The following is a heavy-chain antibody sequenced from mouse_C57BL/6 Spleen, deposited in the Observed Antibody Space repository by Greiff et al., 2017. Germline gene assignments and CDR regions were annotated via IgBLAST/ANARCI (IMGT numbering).Heavy chain of an antibody. D-gene: IGHD3-2*02. V-gene: IGHV3-6*01. CDR2: ISYDGSN. CDR3: AGAQATLFDY. Sequence: EVKLLESGPGLVKPSQSLSLTCSVTGYSITSGYYWNWIRQFPGNKLEWMGYISYDGSNNYNPSLKNRISITRDTSKNQFFLKLNSVTTEDTATYYCAGAQATLFDYWGQGTTLTVSS. CDR1: GYSITSGYY. J-gene: IGHJ2*01.